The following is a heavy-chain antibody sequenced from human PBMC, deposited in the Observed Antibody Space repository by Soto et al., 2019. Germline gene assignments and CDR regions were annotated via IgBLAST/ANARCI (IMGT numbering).Heavy chain of an antibody. CDR3: AIDPRRARAH. CDR2: ISSSSRTI. Sequence: EVQLVDSGGGLVQPGGSLRLSCAASGFTFSSYTMNWVRQAPGKGLEWMSYISSSSRTIYYADSVKGRFTITRDNAHNSLYLQMTSMRDEDTAVYYCAIDPRRARAHWGQGTLVTISS. D-gene: IGHD6-6*01. J-gene: IGHJ4*02. V-gene: IGHV3-48*02. CDR1: GFTFSSYT.